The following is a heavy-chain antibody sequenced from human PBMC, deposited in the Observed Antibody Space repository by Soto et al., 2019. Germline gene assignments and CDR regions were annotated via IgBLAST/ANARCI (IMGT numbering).Heavy chain of an antibody. CDR1: GGSFSGYY. Sequence: SETLSLTCAVYGGSFSGYYWSWIRQPPGKGLEWIGEINHSGSTNYNPSLKSRVTISVDTSKNQFSLKLISVTAADTTVYYCARAPKSASIEGVVPAAGNGYFDYWGQGTLVTVSS. D-gene: IGHD2-2*01. CDR3: ARAPKSASIEGVVPAAGNGYFDY. V-gene: IGHV4-34*01. J-gene: IGHJ4*02. CDR2: INHSGST.